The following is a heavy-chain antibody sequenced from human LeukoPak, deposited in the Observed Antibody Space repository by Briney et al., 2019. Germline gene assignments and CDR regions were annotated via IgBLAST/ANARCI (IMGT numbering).Heavy chain of an antibody. CDR2: ISGSGGST. CDR3: ARALRPYSYGYDDFDY. Sequence: PGGSLRLSCAASGFTFSSYAMSWVRQAPGKGLEWVSAISGSGGSTYYADSVKGRFTISRDNSKNTLYLQMNSLRAEDTAVYYCARALRPYSYGYDDFDYWGQGTLVTVSS. V-gene: IGHV3-23*01. D-gene: IGHD5-18*01. CDR1: GFTFSSYA. J-gene: IGHJ4*02.